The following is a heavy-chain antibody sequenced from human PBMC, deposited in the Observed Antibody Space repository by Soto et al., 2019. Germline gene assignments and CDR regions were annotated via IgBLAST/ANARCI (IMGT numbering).Heavy chain of an antibody. CDR1: GFTFSSYS. J-gene: IGHJ1*01. D-gene: IGHD6-19*01. CDR2: ISSSSRYI. Sequence: GGSLRSQGVGSGFTFSSYSRNWVRQAPGKGLEWVSSISSSSRYIYYADSVKGRFTISRDNAKNSLYLQMNSLRAEDTAVYYCARDLDSYSSGWPLGSWGQGTLVTVSS. V-gene: IGHV3-21*01. CDR3: ARDLDSYSSGWPLGS.